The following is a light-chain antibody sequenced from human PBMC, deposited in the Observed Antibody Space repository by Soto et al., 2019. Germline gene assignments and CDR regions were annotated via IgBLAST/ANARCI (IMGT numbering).Light chain of an antibody. J-gene: IGKJ1*01. CDR2: DAS. CDR1: QSIRSW. Sequence: IQMTQSPAILSASVGDRVTITCRASQSIRSWLAWYQQKPGKAPKLLMSDASSLQGGVPSRFSGSGSGTEFTLTITSLQPEDFATYYCQQYNSYPWSFSQGTKVDIK. V-gene: IGKV1-5*01. CDR3: QQYNSYPWS.